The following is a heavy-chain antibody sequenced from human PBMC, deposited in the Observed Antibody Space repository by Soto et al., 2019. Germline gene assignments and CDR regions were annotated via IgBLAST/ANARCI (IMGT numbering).Heavy chain of an antibody. D-gene: IGHD2-21*02. CDR2: IKSKTDGGTT. CDR3: AKEAYCCGDLSCY. CDR1: GFTFSNDW. J-gene: IGHJ4*02. V-gene: IGHV3-15*07. Sequence: EVQLVESGGGLVKPGGSLSLSCAASGFTFSNDWMNWVRQAPGKGLEWVGRIKSKTDGGTTDYAAPVKGRYTISRDAKKNTLYLQMTSLKTEHTAADYCAKEAYCCGDLSCYCGQGTLVTVGS.